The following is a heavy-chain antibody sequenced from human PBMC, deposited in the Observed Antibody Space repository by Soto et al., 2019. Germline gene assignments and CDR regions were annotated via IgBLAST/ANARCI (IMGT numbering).Heavy chain of an antibody. CDR2: IWYDGSNK. V-gene: IGHV3-33*01. CDR1: GFTFSSYG. D-gene: IGHD6-13*01. CDR3: ARDPALPYSSSWYNYYYYYGMDV. Sequence: GGSLRLSCAASGFTFSSYGMHWVRQAPGKGLEWVAVIWYDGSNKYYADSVKGRFTIPRDNSKNTLYLQMSSLRAEDTAVYYCARDPALPYSSSWYNYYYYYGMDVWGQGTTVTVSS. J-gene: IGHJ6*02.